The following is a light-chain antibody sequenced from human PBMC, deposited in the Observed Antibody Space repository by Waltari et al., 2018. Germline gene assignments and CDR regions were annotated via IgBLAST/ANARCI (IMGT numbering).Light chain of an antibody. CDR3: CSYTGTYTHWV. J-gene: IGLJ3*02. V-gene: IGLV2-11*01. CDR1: SNDVGAYNS. Sequence: QSALTQPSSVSGSPGQSVTISCTGTSNDVGAYNSVSWHQHHQGKTPILMSYDVSNLPSVVPVRVSASKSGNTASLTISGLQAGDEAEYYCCSYTGTYTHWVFGGGTKLTVL. CDR2: DVS.